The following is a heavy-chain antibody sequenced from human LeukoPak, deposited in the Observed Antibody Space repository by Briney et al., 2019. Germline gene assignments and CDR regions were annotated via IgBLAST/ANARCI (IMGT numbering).Heavy chain of an antibody. CDR3: ARAGWAANANWFDP. J-gene: IGHJ5*02. CDR2: IYTSGST. CDR1: GGSISSGSYY. V-gene: IGHV4-61*02. Sequence: SQTLSLTCTVSGGSISSGSYYWSWIWQPAGKGLEWIGRIYTSGSTNYNPSLKSRVTISVDTSKNQFSLKLSSVTAADTAVYYCARAGWAANANWFDPWGQGTLVTVSS. D-gene: IGHD3-16*01.